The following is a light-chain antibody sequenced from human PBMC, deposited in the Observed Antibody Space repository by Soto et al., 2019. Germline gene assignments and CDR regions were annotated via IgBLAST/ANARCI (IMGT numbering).Light chain of an antibody. J-gene: IGKJ3*01. CDR2: AAS. V-gene: IGKV1-12*02. CDR3: QQANSFPFS. CDR1: QGISSS. Sequence: DIQMTQSPSSVSASVGDRVTITCRASQGISSSLAWYQQKPGKAPKLPIYAASRWPRGVPSRFRGSGSGTDFTLAISGLQPEDVATYYCQQANSFPFSFGPGTKVDIK.